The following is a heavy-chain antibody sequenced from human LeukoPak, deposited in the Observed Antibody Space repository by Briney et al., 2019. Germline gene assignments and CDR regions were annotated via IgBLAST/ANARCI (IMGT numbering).Heavy chain of an antibody. CDR1: GFTFSTYA. CDR2: ISDSGANT. V-gene: IGHV3-23*01. J-gene: IGHJ4*02. CDR3: ARDKRDSSGWYGYFDY. Sequence: GGSLRLSCAASGFTFSTYAMSWVRQAPGKGLEWVSTISDSGANTYYADSVRGRFTISRDNSKNTLYLQMNSLRAEDTAVYYCARDKRDSSGWYGYFDYWGQGTLVTVSS. D-gene: IGHD6-19*01.